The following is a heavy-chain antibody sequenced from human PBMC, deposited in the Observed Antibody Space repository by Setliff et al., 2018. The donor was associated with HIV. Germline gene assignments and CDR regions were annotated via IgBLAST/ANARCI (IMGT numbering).Heavy chain of an antibody. D-gene: IGHD2-15*01. CDR1: GDTFRNYA. J-gene: IGHJ4*02. CDR3: ANPNVGCSGGTCYSGSAFDY. CDR2: IIPTVGAA. V-gene: IGHV1-69*13. Sequence: SVKVSCKVSGDTFRNYALNWVRQAPGQGLEWMGGIIPTVGAAVYAQNFQGRVTITADESTSTAYMELRTLRSEDTAIYYCANPNVGCSGGTCYSGSAFDYWGQGSPVTVSS.